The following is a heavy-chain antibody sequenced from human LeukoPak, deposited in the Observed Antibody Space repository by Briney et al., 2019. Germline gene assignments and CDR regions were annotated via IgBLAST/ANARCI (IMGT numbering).Heavy chain of an antibody. CDR3: ARGIVVVPAARIRFDP. J-gene: IGHJ5*02. D-gene: IGHD2-2*01. Sequence: ASVKVSCKASGYTFTSYDINWVRQATGQGLEWMGWMNPNSGNTGYAQKFQGRVTITRNTSISTAYMELSSLRSEDTAVYYCARGIVVVPAARIRFDPWGQGTLVTVSS. CDR2: MNPNSGNT. CDR1: GYTFTSYD. V-gene: IGHV1-8*03.